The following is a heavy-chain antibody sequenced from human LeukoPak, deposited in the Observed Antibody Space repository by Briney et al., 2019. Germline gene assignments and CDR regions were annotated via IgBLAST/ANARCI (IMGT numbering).Heavy chain of an antibody. V-gene: IGHV3-21*01. Sequence: GGSLRLSCAASGFTFSSYSMNWVRQAPGKGLEWVSSISSSSSYIYYADSVEGRFTISRDNAKNSLYLQMNSLRAEDTAVYYCARDQRLGVYNFGRFDPWGQGTLVTVSS. J-gene: IGHJ5*02. D-gene: IGHD5/OR15-5a*01. CDR3: ARDQRLGVYNFGRFDP. CDR1: GFTFSSYS. CDR2: ISSSSSYI.